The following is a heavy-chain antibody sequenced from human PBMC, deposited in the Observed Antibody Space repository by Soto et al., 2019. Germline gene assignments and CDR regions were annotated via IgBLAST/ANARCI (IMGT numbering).Heavy chain of an antibody. CDR1: GFTFSSYV. CDR3: ARDTDYYYGMDV. D-gene: IGHD2-8*02. J-gene: IGHJ6*02. V-gene: IGHV3-48*02. CDR2: ISSRTDTV. Sequence: GGSLRLSCAASGFTFSSYVMSWVRQAPGKGLEWISYISSRTDTVFYADSVEGRFTISRDNAKNSLYLHMNSLRDEDTAVYYCARDTDYYYGMDVWGQGTTVTVAS.